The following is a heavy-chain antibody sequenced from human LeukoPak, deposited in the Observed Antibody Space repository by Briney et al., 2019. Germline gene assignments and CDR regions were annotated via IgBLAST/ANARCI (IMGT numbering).Heavy chain of an antibody. V-gene: IGHV3-23*01. CDR3: TTWVGAHFDF. CDR2: IDGPTFRT. Sequence: PGGSLRLSCTTSGFNFTNYTMHWVRQAPGKGLEWVSTIDGPTFRTHYADSVMGRFTISRDNSKNTLYLQMNSLRAEDAAVYFCTTWVGAHFDFWGQGTLVTVSS. D-gene: IGHD1-26*01. CDR1: GFNFTNYT. J-gene: IGHJ4*02.